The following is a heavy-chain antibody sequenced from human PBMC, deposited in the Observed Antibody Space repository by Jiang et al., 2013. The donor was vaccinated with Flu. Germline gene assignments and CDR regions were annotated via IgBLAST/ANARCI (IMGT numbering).Heavy chain of an antibody. J-gene: IGHJ6*02. CDR2: IYYSGST. Sequence: SDPGLVKPSETLSLTCTVSGGSISSSSYYWGWIRQPPGKGLEWIGSIYYSGSTYYNPSLKSRVTISVDTSKNQFSLKLSSVTAADTAVYYCRAIHGMDVWGQGTTVTVSS. V-gene: IGHV4-39*01. CDR3: RAIHGMDV. D-gene: IGHD2-2*02. CDR1: GGSISSSSYY.